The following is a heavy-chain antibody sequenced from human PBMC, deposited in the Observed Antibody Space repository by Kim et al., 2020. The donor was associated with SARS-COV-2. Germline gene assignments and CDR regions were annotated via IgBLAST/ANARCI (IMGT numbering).Heavy chain of an antibody. CDR2: K. CDR3: ARLWGEGAIDN. J-gene: IGHJ4*02. Sequence: KEYAASVKSRITINPDTSKNQFSLRLNSGTPDDTAVYYCARLWGEGAIDNWGQGTLVTVSS. D-gene: IGHD3-16*01. V-gene: IGHV6-1*01.